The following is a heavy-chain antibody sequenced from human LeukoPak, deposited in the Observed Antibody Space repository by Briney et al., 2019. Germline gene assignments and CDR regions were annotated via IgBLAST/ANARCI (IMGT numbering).Heavy chain of an antibody. V-gene: IGHV4-34*01. CDR2: INHSGST. CDR1: GGSFSGYY. CDR3: ARVGIQNYYDSSGYYDY. Sequence: SETLSLTCAVYGGSFSGYYWSWIRQPPGKGLEWIGEINHSGSTNYNPSLKSRVTISVDTSKNQFSLKLSSVTAADTAVYYCARVGIQNYYDSSGYYDYWGQGTLVTVSS. D-gene: IGHD3-22*01. J-gene: IGHJ4*02.